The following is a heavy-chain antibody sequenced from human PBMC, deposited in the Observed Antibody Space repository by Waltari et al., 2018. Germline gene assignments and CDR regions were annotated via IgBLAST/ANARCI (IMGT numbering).Heavy chain of an antibody. Sequence: QVQLQESGPGLVKPSQTLSLTCTVSGDSISTGDYYWSWIRQSPGKGLEWLGYIYYIGSSYNNPSLKGRLTISVDTSMNQISLGLTSVTAADTAVYYCARERGSGPNAERDAFNIWGRGTVVTVSS. V-gene: IGHV4-30-4*08. J-gene: IGHJ3*02. CDR2: IYYIGSS. CDR1: GDSISTGDYY. CDR3: ARERGSGPNAERDAFNI. D-gene: IGHD3-16*01.